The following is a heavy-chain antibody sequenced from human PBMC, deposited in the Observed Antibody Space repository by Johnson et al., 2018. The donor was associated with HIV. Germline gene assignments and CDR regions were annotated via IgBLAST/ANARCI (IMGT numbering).Heavy chain of an antibody. J-gene: IGHJ3*02. CDR1: GFTFSSYG. V-gene: IGHV3-30*03. D-gene: IGHD6-6*01. CDR2: ISFDGTEK. CDR3: ARDGSSSSWNAFDI. Sequence: VQLLESGGGVVQPGMSLRLSCAASGFTFSSYGMHWVRQAPGKGLEWVAVISFDGTEKHYGDSVRGRFTISRDNAKNSLALQMNSLRAEDTAVYYCARDGSSSSWNAFDIWGQGTMVTVSS.